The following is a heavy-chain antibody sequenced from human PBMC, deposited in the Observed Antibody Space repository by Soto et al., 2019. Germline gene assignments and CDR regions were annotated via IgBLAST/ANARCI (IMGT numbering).Heavy chain of an antibody. CDR1: GAYFSHNDYY. CDR2: ISATGST. J-gene: IGHJ3*02. V-gene: IGHV4-30-4*01. D-gene: IGHD6-25*01. CDR3: ARGGYYYHSSGLCDI. Sequence: SETLSLTCTVSGAYFSHNDYYWSWIRQPPGKGLEWIGYISATGSTSYNPSLKSRLFISGDASTNQFSLELSSVTAADTAVYKCARGGYYYHSSGLCDIGGQGTMVTV.